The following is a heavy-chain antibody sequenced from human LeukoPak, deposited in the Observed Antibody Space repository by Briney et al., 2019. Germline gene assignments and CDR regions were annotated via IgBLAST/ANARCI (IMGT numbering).Heavy chain of an antibody. D-gene: IGHD1-26*01. Sequence: PSETLSLTCTVSGGSISSGSYYWSWIRQPAGKGLEWIGRIYTSGSTNYNPSLKSRVTISVDTSKNQFSLKLSSVTAADTAVYYCARVLVGATKSLHYFDYWGQGTLVTVSS. CDR1: GGSISSGSYY. V-gene: IGHV4-61*02. CDR2: IYTSGST. J-gene: IGHJ4*02. CDR3: ARVLVGATKSLHYFDY.